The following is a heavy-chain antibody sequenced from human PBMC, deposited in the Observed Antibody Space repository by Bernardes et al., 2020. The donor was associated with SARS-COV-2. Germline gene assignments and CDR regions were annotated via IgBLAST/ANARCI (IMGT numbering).Heavy chain of an antibody. CDR1: GGSVRSGSGY. CDR3: ARGRMPGY. V-gene: IGHV4-61*01. CDR2: IYYSGST. J-gene: IGHJ4*02. D-gene: IGHD2-2*01. Sequence: SETLSLTCTASGGSVRSGSGYWSWIRPPPGKGLEWIGSIYYSGSTNYNPSLKSRVTISLDTSKNQFSLKLSSITAADTAVYYCARGRMPGYWGQGTLVTVSS.